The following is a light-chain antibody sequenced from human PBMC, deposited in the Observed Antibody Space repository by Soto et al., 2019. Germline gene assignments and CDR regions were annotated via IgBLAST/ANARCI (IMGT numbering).Light chain of an antibody. CDR1: TSFVGPYTF. CDR3: CAYVGDSIYV. Sequence: QAVLTQPACVSGSSGQSIPISCTGTTSFVGPYTFVSWYQQHPGKAPQVLIYDRTKRPSRVYNRFSGSTSGSTASLTISGLQAEDEAAYYCCAYVGDSIYVFGTGTKVTV. CDR2: DRT. V-gene: IGLV2-23*01. J-gene: IGLJ1*01.